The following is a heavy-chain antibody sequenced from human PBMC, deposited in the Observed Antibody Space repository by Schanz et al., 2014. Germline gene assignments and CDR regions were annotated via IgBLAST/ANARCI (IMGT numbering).Heavy chain of an antibody. Sequence: VQLVQSGAEVKRPGASVRVSCKASGYTFTSYDFNWVRQAPGQGLEWMGIINLYGGSTNYAQKCQGRVTVTRDTSTSTVYMELNSLRSEDTAVYYCARTIAYGGSSGYFDYWGQGTLVTVSS. CDR3: ARTIAYGGSSGYFDY. CDR2: INLYGGST. V-gene: IGHV1-46*03. CDR1: GYTFTSYD. D-gene: IGHD4-17*01. J-gene: IGHJ4*02.